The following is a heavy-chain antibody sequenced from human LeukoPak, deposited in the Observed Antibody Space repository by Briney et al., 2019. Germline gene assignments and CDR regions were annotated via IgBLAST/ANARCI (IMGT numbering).Heavy chain of an antibody. CDR1: GFTFSSYG. CDR3: ARDNREGSSGFDY. Sequence: GGSLRLSCAASGFTFSSYGMHWVRQAPGKGLEWVSVIYSGGSTYYADSVKGRFTISRDNSKNTLYLQMNSLRAEDTAVYYCARDNREGSSGFDYWGQGTLVTVSS. J-gene: IGHJ4*02. CDR2: IYSGGST. D-gene: IGHD3-22*01. V-gene: IGHV3-53*01.